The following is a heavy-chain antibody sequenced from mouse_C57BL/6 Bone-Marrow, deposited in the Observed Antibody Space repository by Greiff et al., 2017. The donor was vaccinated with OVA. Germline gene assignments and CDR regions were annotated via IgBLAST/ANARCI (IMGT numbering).Heavy chain of an antibody. CDR3: ASGGDGYYLAY. Sequence: EVNVVESGGGLVKPGGSLKLSCAASGFTFSDYGMHWVRQAPEKGLEWVAYISSGSSTIYYADTVKGRFTISRDNAKNTLFLKMTSLRSEDTAMYYCASGGDGYYLAYWGQGTLVTVSA. CDR1: GFTFSDYG. CDR2: ISSGSSTI. J-gene: IGHJ3*01. V-gene: IGHV5-17*01. D-gene: IGHD2-3*01.